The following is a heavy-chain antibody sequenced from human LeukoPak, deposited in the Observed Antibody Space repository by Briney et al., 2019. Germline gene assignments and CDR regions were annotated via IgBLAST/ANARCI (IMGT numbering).Heavy chain of an antibody. J-gene: IGHJ6*03. CDR1: GYTFTSYG. D-gene: IGHD2-21*01. V-gene: IGHV1-18*01. CDR2: ISAYNGNT. CDR3: ARGRDEGPYYYYYYYYMDV. Sequence: GASVKVSCKASGYTFTSYGISWVRQAPGQGLEWMGWISAYNGNTNYAQKLQGRVTMTTDTSTSTAYMELSSLRSEDTAVYYCARGRDEGPYYYYYYYYMDVWGKGTTVTVSS.